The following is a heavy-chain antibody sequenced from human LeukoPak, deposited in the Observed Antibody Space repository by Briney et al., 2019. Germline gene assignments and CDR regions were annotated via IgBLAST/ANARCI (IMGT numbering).Heavy chain of an antibody. CDR3: AKGGELVRGYYYYMDV. D-gene: IGHD6-6*01. CDR1: GFTFSSYA. CDR2: ISGSGGST. V-gene: IGHV3-23*01. Sequence: GGSLRLSCAASGFTFSSYAMSWVRQAPGKGLEWVLAISGSGGSTYYADSVKGRFTISRDNSKNTLYLQMNSLRAEDTAVYYCAKGGELVRGYYYYMDVWGKGTTVTVSS. J-gene: IGHJ6*03.